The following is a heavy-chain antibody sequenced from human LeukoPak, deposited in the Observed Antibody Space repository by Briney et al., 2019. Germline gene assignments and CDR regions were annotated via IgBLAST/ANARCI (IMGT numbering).Heavy chain of an antibody. CDR1: GFTFDDYG. CDR3: ASLDTNWFDP. V-gene: IGHV3-20*04. Sequence: PGGSLRLSCAASGFTFDDYGMSWVRQAPGKGLEWVSGINWNGGSTGYADSVKGRFTIPRDNAKNSLYLQMNSLRAEDTALYYCASLDTNWFDPWGQGTLVTVSS. J-gene: IGHJ5*02. CDR2: INWNGGST.